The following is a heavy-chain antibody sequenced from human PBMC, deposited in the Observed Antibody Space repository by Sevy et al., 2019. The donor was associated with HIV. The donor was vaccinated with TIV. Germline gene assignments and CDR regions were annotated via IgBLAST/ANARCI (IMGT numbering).Heavy chain of an antibody. CDR1: GGSISDFY. CDR3: ARAGGAKDYGMDV. D-gene: IGHD3-10*01. J-gene: IGHJ6*02. Sequence: SETLSRTCTVSGGSISDFYWSWIRQPPGKGLEWLGYIYHRGSTNYKPSLASRVTISVDTSKNQFSLNLSSVTAADTALYYCARAGGAKDYGMDVWGQGTTVTVSS. CDR2: IYHRGST. V-gene: IGHV4-59*01.